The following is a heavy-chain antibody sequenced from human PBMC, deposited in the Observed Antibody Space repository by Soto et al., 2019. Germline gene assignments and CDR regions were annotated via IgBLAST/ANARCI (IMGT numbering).Heavy chain of an antibody. CDR1: GFIFTDYS. CDR3: AGDPKRRDGYNFDY. V-gene: IGHV3-11*01. CDR2: ISNGDETT. D-gene: IGHD5-12*01. Sequence: ESGGGLVEPGGSLRLSCSASGFIFTDYSMTWIRQAPGKGLEWVSYISNGDETTQYADSVKGRFSVSRDNAKKVLFLQMNSLRVDDTAVYYCAGDPKRRDGYNFDYWGRGALVTVSS. J-gene: IGHJ4*02.